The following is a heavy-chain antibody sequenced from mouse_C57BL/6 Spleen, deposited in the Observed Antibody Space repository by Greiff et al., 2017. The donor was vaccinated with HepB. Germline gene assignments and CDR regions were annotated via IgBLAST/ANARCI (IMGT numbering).Heavy chain of an antibody. V-gene: IGHV5-4*01. Sequence: EVQLVESGGGLVKPGGSLKLSCAASGFTFSSYAMSWVRQTPEKRLEWVATISDGGSYTYYPDNVKGRFTISRDNAKNNLYLQMSHLKSEDTAMYYSARDRDSSGYLPFAYWGQGTLVTVSA. J-gene: IGHJ3*01. CDR1: GFTFSSYA. CDR2: ISDGGSYT. CDR3: ARDRDSSGYLPFAY. D-gene: IGHD3-2*02.